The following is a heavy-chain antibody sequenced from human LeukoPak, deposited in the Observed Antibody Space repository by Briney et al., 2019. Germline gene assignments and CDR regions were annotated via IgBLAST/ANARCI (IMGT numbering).Heavy chain of an antibody. J-gene: IGHJ4*02. CDR3: ARDGSGYGGYFDL. D-gene: IGHD5-12*01. CDR2: IYSGGTT. CDR1: AFNVSNNY. V-gene: IGHV3-53*01. Sequence: GGSLRLSCAASAFNVSNNYMSWVRQAPGKGLEWVSVIYSGGTTYYADSVKGRFTISRDNSENTLYLQMNSLRAEDTAVYYCARDGSGYGGYFDLWGQGTLVTVSS.